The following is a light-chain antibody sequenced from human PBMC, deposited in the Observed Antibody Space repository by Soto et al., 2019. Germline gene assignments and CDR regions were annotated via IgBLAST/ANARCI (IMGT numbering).Light chain of an antibody. CDR1: QTISSW. J-gene: IGKJ1*01. V-gene: IGKV1-5*03. CDR3: QHYNSYSEA. CDR2: KAS. Sequence: DNQMTQSPSTLPASVGDRVTITCRASQTISSWLAWYQQTQGKAPKILIYKASTLKSGVPSRFRGSRSGTEFTLPLSRMQPDDFATYYCQHYNSYSEAFGQGTKVDIK.